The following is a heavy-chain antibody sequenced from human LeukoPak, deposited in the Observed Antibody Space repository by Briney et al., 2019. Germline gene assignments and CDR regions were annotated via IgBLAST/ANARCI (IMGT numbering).Heavy chain of an antibody. CDR2: INHSGST. Sequence: SETLSLTCAVYGGSFSGYYWSWIRQPPGKGLEWIGEINHSGSTNYGPSLKSRVTISVDTSKKQISLKLSSVTAADTAVYSDTTMARDWGQGTLVTVSS. V-gene: IGHV4-34*01. J-gene: IGHJ4*02. CDR3: TTMARD. D-gene: IGHD5-18*01. CDR1: GGSFSGYY.